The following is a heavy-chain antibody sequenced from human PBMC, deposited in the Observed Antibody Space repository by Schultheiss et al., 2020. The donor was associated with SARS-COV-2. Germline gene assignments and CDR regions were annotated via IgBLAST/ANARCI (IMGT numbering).Heavy chain of an antibody. CDR1: GGTFSSYT. CDR3: ARGMARGRALYYGMDV. CDR2: IIPILGIA. Sequence: SVKVSCKASGGTFSSYTISWVRQAPGQGLEWMGRIIPILGIANYAQKFQGRVTITADKSTSTAYMELSSLRSEDTAVYYCARGMARGRALYYGMDVWGQGTTVTVSS. J-gene: IGHJ6*02. D-gene: IGHD3-10*01. V-gene: IGHV1-69*02.